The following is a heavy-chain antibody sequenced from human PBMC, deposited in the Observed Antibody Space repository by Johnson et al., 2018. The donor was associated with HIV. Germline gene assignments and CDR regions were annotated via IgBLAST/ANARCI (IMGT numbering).Heavy chain of an antibody. V-gene: IGHV3-15*01. CDR2: IKSKADGGTI. CDR3: ASSSPRDAFDI. D-gene: IGHD3-10*01. J-gene: IGHJ3*02. CDR1: GFLFSNVW. Sequence: VQLVESGGGLVEPGGSLRLSCAASGFLFSNVWMSWVRQAPGKGLEWVGRIKSKADGGTIDYAASVKGRFTISRDDSQNTAYLQMNSLRAEDTAVYYCASSSPRDAFDIWGQGTMVTVSS.